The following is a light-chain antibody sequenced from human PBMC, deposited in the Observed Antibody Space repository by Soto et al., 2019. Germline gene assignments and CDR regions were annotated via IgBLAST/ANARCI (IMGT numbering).Light chain of an antibody. CDR2: GAI. CDR1: QDIRSE. CDR3: LQDYNYPRT. V-gene: IGKV1-6*01. J-gene: IGKJ1*01. Sequence: ALQMTQSPSSLSASVGDKVTNTCRASQDIRSELGWYQQKPGKAPKLLIYGAITLQSGVSSRFSGSGSGTDFTFTFSGLQPEDFATYYCLQDYNYPRTFGQGTKVDIK.